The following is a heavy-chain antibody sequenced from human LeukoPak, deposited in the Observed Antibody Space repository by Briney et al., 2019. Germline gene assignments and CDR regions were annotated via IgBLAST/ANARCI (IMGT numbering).Heavy chain of an antibody. Sequence: QAGGSLRLSCAASGFTFSNYGMHWVRQAPGKGLEWVAVISYDENNKGYADSVKGRFTISRANSKNTLYLLMNSLKTEDTAVYYCALYAYNSSGLTPFDLWGQGTLVTVSS. D-gene: IGHD3-22*01. CDR1: GFTFSNYG. J-gene: IGHJ4*02. CDR2: ISYDENNK. CDR3: ALYAYNSSGLTPFDL. V-gene: IGHV3-30-3*01.